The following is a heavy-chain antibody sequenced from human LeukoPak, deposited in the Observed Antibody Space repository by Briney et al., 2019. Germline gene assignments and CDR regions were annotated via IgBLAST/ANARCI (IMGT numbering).Heavy chain of an antibody. J-gene: IGHJ4*02. D-gene: IGHD3-10*01. V-gene: IGHV4-59*01. CDR2: VYSSGNT. CDR3: ARASVLLSADY. CDR1: GVSISSYY. Sequence: SETLSLTCTVSGVSISSYYWSWLRQPPGKGLEWFGYVYSSGNTNYNPSLKSRVTISVDTSKNQFSLKLSSVTAADTAVYYCARASVLLSADYWGQGTLVTVSS.